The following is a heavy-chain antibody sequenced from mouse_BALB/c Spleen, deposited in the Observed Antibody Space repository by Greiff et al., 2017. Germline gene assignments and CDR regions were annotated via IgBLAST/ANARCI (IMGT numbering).Heavy chain of an antibody. CDR2: IYPGDGDT. D-gene: IGHD4-1*01. Sequence: VKLQESGAELVRPGSSVKISCKASGYAFSSYWMNWMKQRPGQGLEWIGQIYPGDGDTNYNGKFKGKATLTADKSSSTAYMQLSSLTSEDSAVYFCARLDWDRFAYWGQGTLVTVSA. CDR1: GYAFSSYW. V-gene: IGHV1-80*01. CDR3: ARLDWDRFAY. J-gene: IGHJ3*01.